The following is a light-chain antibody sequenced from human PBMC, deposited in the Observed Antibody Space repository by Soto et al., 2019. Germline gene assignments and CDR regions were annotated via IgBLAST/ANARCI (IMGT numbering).Light chain of an antibody. CDR2: DAS. CDR3: QHYGTSPIT. Sequence: MELTQSPATLSLSPGERATLSCRARQSIGSHLAWYQQHPGQAPRRLIHDASSRATGIPARFSGSGSGTDFTLTISSLEPEDFAVYYCQHYGTSPITFGQGTRLEIK. J-gene: IGKJ5*01. CDR1: QSIGSH. V-gene: IGKV3-20*01.